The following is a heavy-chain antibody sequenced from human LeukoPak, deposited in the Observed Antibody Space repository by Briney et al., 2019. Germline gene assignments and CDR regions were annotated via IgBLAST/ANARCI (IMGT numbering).Heavy chain of an antibody. J-gene: IGHJ4*02. Sequence: GASVKVSCKASGYTFSDYYIHWVRPAPGQGLEWMGFINPSGGSTSYAQKFQGRVTMTRDTSTSAVHMELSSLRSEDTAMYYCARNVGSGLDYWGQGTLVTVSS. CDR2: INPSGGST. CDR1: GYTFSDYY. V-gene: IGHV1-46*01. D-gene: IGHD1-26*01. CDR3: ARNVGSGLDY.